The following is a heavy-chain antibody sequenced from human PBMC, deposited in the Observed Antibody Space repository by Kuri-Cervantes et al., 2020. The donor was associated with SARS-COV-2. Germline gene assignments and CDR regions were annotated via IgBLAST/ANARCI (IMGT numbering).Heavy chain of an antibody. CDR1: GYSFPSYW. J-gene: IGHJ4*02. CDR3: ARLGNIWFGELLTPLPDQ. CDR2: IDPSDSYI. V-gene: IGHV5-10-1*01. Sequence: GESLKISCKGSGYSFPSYWISWVRQKPGKGLEWMGRIDPSDSYIRYSPPFRGHVTISADKSISTAYLQWSSLKASDTTMYYCARLGNIWFGELLTPLPDQWGQGTLVTVSS. D-gene: IGHD3-10*01.